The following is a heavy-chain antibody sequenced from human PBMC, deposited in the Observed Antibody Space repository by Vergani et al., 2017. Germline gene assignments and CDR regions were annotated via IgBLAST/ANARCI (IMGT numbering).Heavy chain of an antibody. D-gene: IGHD3-22*01. J-gene: IGHJ3*02. CDR1: GGSISSGSYH. V-gene: IGHV4-61*02. CDR3: ARSTVDYYDSSGYKNDAFDI. Sequence: QVQLQESGPGLVKPSQTLSLTCTVSGGSISSGSYHWSWIRQPAGKGLEWIGRIYTSGSTNNNPSLKNRVTISVDTSKNQFSLKLSSVTAADTAVYYCARSTVDYYDSSGYKNDAFDIWGQGTMVTVSS. CDR2: IYTSGST.